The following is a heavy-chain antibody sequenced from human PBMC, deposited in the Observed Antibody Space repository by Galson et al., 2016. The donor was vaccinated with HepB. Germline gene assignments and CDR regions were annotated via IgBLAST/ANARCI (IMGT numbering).Heavy chain of an antibody. Sequence: SVKVSCKASGGTFSSYAISWVRPAPGLGLEWMGGIIPRFGTANYAQKFQGRVTITADESTSTGYMELSSLSSEDTAVYYCARGSGSYYGEFVYWGQGTLVTVSS. CDR3: ARGSGSYYGEFVY. CDR2: IIPRFGTA. J-gene: IGHJ4*02. CDR1: GGTFSSYA. D-gene: IGHD1-26*01. V-gene: IGHV1-69*13.